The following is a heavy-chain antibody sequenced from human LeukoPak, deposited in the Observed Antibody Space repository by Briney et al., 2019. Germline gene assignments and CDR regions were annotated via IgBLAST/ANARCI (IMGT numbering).Heavy chain of an antibody. CDR1: GFTFDNYW. D-gene: IGHD1-14*01. V-gene: IGHV3-74*03. CDR2: INYKGRDT. Sequence: GTSLRLSCAASGFTFDNYWMHWVRHAPGKGLEWVSRINYKGRDTTYADPVKGRFAISRDNAKNTLYLNMNNLRAEDTAVYYCVRAPEQGTCDYWGQGTLVSVSS. CDR3: VRAPEQGTCDY. J-gene: IGHJ4*02.